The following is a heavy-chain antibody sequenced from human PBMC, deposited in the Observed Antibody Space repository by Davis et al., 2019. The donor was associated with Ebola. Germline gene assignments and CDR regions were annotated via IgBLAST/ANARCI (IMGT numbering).Heavy chain of an antibody. CDR2: INSDGTTT. CDR1: RFTFSDSW. D-gene: IGHD2-15*01. CDR3: TRGVDTTLASWSDALDV. J-gene: IGHJ3*01. Sequence: PGGSLRLSCAASRFTFSDSWMHWVRQVPGKGLMWVARINSDGTTTHYADSVKGRFTISRDNAKNTLYLAMDSLTHDDTALYYCTRGVDTTLASWSDALDVWGQGTMVTVSS. V-gene: IGHV3-74*01.